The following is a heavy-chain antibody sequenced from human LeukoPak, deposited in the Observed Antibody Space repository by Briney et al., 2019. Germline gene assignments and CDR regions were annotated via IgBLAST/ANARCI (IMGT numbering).Heavy chain of an antibody. D-gene: IGHD6-13*01. J-gene: IGHJ4*02. CDR3: TTDAGYSSRWYNW. Sequence: GGSPRLSCAASGFTFSNAYMSWVRQAPGKGLGWVGRIKSKSDGGATDYAAPVKGRFTISGDDSSTTLYLQMNSLKTEDTAVYYCTTDAGYSSRWYNWWGQGTLVTVSS. CDR2: IKSKSDGGAT. V-gene: IGHV3-15*01. CDR1: GFTFSNAY.